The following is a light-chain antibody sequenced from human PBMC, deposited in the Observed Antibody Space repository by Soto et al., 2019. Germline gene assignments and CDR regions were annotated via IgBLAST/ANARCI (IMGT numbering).Light chain of an antibody. V-gene: IGLV2-23*01. CDR3: CSYAGGSTLV. Sequence: QSALTQPASVPGSPGQSITISCTGTSSDVGSYNLVSWYQQPPGKAPKLMIYEGNKRPSGVSNRFSGSKSGNTASLTISGLQAEDEADYYCCSYAGGSTLVFGGGTKVTVL. J-gene: IGLJ2*01. CDR1: SSDVGSYNL. CDR2: EGN.